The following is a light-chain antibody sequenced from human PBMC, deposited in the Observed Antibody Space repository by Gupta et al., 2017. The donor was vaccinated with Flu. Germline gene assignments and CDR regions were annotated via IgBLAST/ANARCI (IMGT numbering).Light chain of an antibody. CDR3: QVWLSSVDHPV. CDR2: DDS. V-gene: IGLV3-21*02. Sequence: SYVLTQPLSVSVAPGQTAKIPRGENNIGSKSVHWYRQKPGQAPVLVVYDDSDRPSGIPERFSGSNSGNVATLTISRVEAEDEADYYCQVWLSSVDHPVFGGGTRLTVL. J-gene: IGLJ3*02. CDR1: NIGSKS.